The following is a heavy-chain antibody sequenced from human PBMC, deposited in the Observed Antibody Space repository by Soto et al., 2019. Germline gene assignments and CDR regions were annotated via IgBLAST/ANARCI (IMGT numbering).Heavy chain of an antibody. J-gene: IGHJ5*02. CDR2: ISTYNGNT. V-gene: IGHV1-18*01. CDR3: ARGRVFGNWFDP. D-gene: IGHD3-16*01. CDR1: GYTFTSSG. Sequence: QVQLVQSGAEVKKPGASVKVSCKASGYTFTSSGISWVRQAPGQGLEWMGWISTYNGNTNYAQKFQGRVTITTNKSTRTAIKELRGLRSDDTAVYYCARGRVFGNWFDPWGQGTLVTVSS.